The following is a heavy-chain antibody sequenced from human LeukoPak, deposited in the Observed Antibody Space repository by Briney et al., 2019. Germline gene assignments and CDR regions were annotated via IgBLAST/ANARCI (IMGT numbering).Heavy chain of an antibody. Sequence: GGSLRLSCAASGFTFSSYSMNWVRQAPGKGLEWVSSISSSSSYIYYADSVKGRFTISGDNAKNSLYLQMNSLRAEDTAVYYCARVRWQGVFDYWGQGTLVTVSS. D-gene: IGHD3-10*01. V-gene: IGHV3-21*01. CDR2: ISSSSSYI. J-gene: IGHJ4*02. CDR1: GFTFSSYS. CDR3: ARVRWQGVFDY.